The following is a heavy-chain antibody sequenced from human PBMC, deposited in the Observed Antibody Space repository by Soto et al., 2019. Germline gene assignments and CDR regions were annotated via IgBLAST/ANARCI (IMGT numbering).Heavy chain of an antibody. CDR1: GYSFTSYW. V-gene: IGHV5-51*01. J-gene: IGHJ3*02. CDR3: ARPFDDTAMVWGAFDI. D-gene: IGHD5-18*01. Sequence: PGESLKISCKGSGYSFTSYWIGWVRQMPGKGLEWMGIIYPGDSDTRYSPSFQGQVTISADKSISTAYLQWSSLKASDTAMYYCARPFDDTAMVWGAFDIWGQGTMVTVSS. CDR2: IYPGDSDT.